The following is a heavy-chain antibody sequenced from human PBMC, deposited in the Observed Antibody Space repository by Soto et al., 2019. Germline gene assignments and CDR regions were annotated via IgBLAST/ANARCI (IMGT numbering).Heavy chain of an antibody. CDR1: GFSLTTDRVG. Sequence: QITLKESGPTLVKPTQTLTLTCTFSGFSLTTDRVGVGGIRQPPGEALEWLAVIYWDDSKTYRPSLESRLTITKDTYKTQVALTMTNMASLDTATYYCAHAYGGRSLYWGQGTLVTVSS. J-gene: IGHJ4*02. V-gene: IGHV2-5*02. CDR2: IYWDDSK. CDR3: AHAYGGRSLY. D-gene: IGHD1-26*01.